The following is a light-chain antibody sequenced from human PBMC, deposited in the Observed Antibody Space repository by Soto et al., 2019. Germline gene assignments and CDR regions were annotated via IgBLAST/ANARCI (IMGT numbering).Light chain of an antibody. V-gene: IGLV2-14*03. J-gene: IGLJ1*01. Sequence: QSALTQPASVSGSPGQSITISCTGTSSDVGGYDFVSWYQHHPGKAPRLMIYDVSHRPSGVSDRFSASKSGNTASLTISGLLAEDEADYYCSSYTTTDTYVFGTGTKLTVL. CDR2: DVS. CDR1: SSDVGGYDF. CDR3: SSYTTTDTYV.